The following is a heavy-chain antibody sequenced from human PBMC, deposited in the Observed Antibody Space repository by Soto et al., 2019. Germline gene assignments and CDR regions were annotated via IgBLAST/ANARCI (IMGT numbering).Heavy chain of an antibody. J-gene: IGHJ6*03. D-gene: IGHD3-3*01. CDR3: ARLFAVVTANYYYYYLDV. CDR2: IYYSGST. Sequence: SETLSLTCTVSGGSISSYHWSWIRQPPGKGLEWIGYIYYSGSTNYNPSLKSRVTISVDTSKNQFSLKLSSVTAADTAVYYCARLFAVVTANYYYYYLDVWGKGTTVTVSS. V-gene: IGHV4-59*01. CDR1: GGSISSYH.